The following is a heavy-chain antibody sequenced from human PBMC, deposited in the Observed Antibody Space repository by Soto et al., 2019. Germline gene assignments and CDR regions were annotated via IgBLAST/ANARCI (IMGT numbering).Heavy chain of an antibody. J-gene: IGHJ4*02. Sequence: GGSLRLSCSASGFTFSSYAMHWVRQAPGKGLEYVSAISSNGGSTYYADSVKGRFIISRDNSKNTLYLQMNSLRAEDTAVYYCTRDPTDVGSDPDYWGQGTLVTVSS. CDR2: ISSNGGST. CDR1: GFTFSSYA. D-gene: IGHD2-15*01. CDR3: TRDPTDVGSDPDY. V-gene: IGHV3-64*04.